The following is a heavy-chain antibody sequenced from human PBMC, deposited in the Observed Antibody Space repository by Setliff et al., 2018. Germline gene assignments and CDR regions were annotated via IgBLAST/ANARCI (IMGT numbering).Heavy chain of an antibody. D-gene: IGHD3-3*01. CDR2: ISAYNGNT. CDR1: GYTFTSYG. Sequence: ASVKVSCKASGYTFTSYGISWVRQAPGQGLEWMGWISAYNGNTNYAQKLQGRVTMTTDTSTSTAYMELRSLRSDDTAVYYCARCRELSTIFGVVIRDFDYWGQGTMVTVSS. J-gene: IGHJ4*02. V-gene: IGHV1-18*01. CDR3: ARCRELSTIFGVVIRDFDY.